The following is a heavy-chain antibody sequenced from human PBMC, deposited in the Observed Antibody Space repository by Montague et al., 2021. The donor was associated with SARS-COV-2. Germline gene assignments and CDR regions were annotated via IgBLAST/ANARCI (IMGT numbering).Heavy chain of an antibody. V-gene: IGHV4-39*01. J-gene: IGHJ6*03. D-gene: IGHD2-2*01. CDR3: ARHTVFCTSTSCFQEPPLYCYLDV. CDR1: GDSISHSSFY. Sequence: SETLSLTCSVSGDSISHSSFYWGWIRQPPGKGLEWIGRIYYSGSSSYNPSLKSRVTISIDTSKNQFSLELSSVTAADTAVYYCARHTVFCTSTSCFQEPPLYCYLDVWGKGTPVTVSS. CDR2: IYYSGSS.